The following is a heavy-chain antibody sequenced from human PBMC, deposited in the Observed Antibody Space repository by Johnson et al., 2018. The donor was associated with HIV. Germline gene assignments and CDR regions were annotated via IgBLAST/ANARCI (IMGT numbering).Heavy chain of an antibody. CDR3: AKESKWESRTPHAFDI. CDR2: INDGGSEK. D-gene: IGHD1-26*01. V-gene: IGHV3-7*01. CDR1: GFTFRSYW. J-gene: IGHJ3*02. Sequence: VQLVESGGGLVQPGGSLRLSYAASGFTFRSYWMTWFRQTPGKGLEWVANINDGGSEKYYVDTVKGRFTVSRDNAKNSLYLQMKSLRAEDTAVYYCAKESKWESRTPHAFDIWGQGTMVTVSS.